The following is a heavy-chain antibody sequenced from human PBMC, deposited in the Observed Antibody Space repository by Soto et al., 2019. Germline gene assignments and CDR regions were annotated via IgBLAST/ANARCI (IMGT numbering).Heavy chain of an antibody. J-gene: IGHJ5*01. CDR3: AREVATIWSLSSSAGWFDS. CDR1: GGTFSSYA. CDR2: IIPIFGTA. Sequence: QVQLVQSGAEVKKPGSSVKVSCTASGGTFSSYAISWVRQAPGQGLEWMGGIIPIFGTANYAQKFQGRVTITADESTSTAYMELSSLRSEDTAVYYCAREVATIWSLSSSAGWFDSWGQGTLVTVSS. D-gene: IGHD5-12*01. V-gene: IGHV1-69*01.